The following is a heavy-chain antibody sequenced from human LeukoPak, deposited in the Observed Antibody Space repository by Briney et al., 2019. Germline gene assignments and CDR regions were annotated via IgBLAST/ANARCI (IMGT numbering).Heavy chain of an antibody. Sequence: AASVKVSCKASAYTFTSNYMHWVRQAPGQGLEWMGMINPSSGSTRYAKTVQGRVTMTRDTSTSTVYMEMSSLRSEDTAVYYCARDRGRTMLVDHWGQGTLVTVSS. CDR2: INPSSGST. CDR3: ARDRGRTMLVDH. J-gene: IGHJ5*02. V-gene: IGHV1-46*01. CDR1: AYTFTSNY. D-gene: IGHD1-7*01.